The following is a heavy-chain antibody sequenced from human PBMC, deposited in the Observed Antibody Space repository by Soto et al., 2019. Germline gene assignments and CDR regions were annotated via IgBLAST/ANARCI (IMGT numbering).Heavy chain of an antibody. V-gene: IGHV2-5*02. CDR3: ARKGSGDYALDY. CDR1: GFSLSTSGVG. D-gene: IGHD4-17*01. Sequence: QITLKESGPPLVKPTQTLTLTCTLSGFSLSTSGVGVGWIRQSPGKALEWLAVIYWDDVKHYSPSLERRLTITKDTSESEVVLTMTNMDPVDTATYYCARKGSGDYALDYCGQGILVTVSS. J-gene: IGHJ4*02. CDR2: IYWDDVK.